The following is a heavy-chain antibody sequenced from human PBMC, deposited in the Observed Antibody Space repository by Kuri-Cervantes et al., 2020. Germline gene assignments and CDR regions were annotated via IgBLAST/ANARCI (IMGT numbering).Heavy chain of an antibody. Sequence: ASVKVSCKASGYTFTSYGISWVRQAPGQGLEWMGWISGYNGNTNYAQKFQGRVTITADKSTSTAYMELSSLRSEDTAVYYCALYDSSGYYYSRFDYWGQGTLVTVSS. CDR3: ALYDSSGYYYSRFDY. J-gene: IGHJ4*02. D-gene: IGHD3-22*01. CDR1: GYTFTSYG. CDR2: ISGYNGNT. V-gene: IGHV1-18*01.